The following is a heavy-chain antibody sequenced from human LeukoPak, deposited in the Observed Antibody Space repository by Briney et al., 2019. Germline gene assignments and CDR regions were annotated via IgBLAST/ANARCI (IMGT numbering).Heavy chain of an antibody. CDR2: GSDVGGT. CDR3: ARLSSSWSNGYFDY. V-gene: IGHV4-34*01. D-gene: IGHD6-13*01. J-gene: IGHJ4*02. Sequence: SETLSLTCAVYGASLNGHYWSWIRQPPGKGLEWIGEGSDVGGTKYNPSLKSRVTISADTSKNQFSLKLSSVTAADTAVYYCARLSSSWSNGYFDYWGQGTLVTVSS. CDR1: GASLNGHY.